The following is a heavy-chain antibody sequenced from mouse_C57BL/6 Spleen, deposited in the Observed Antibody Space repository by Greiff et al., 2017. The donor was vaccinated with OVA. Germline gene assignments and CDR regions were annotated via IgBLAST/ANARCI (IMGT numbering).Heavy chain of an antibody. Sequence: EVQLVESGGDLVKPGGSLKLSCAASGFTFSSYGMSWVRQTPDKRLEWVATISSGGSYTYYPDSVKGRFTISRDNAKNTLYLQMSSLKSEDTAMYYCARHPTGNYFDYWGQGTTLTVSS. CDR2: ISSGGSYT. J-gene: IGHJ2*01. V-gene: IGHV5-6*01. D-gene: IGHD4-1*02. CDR3: ARHPTGNYFDY. CDR1: GFTFSSYG.